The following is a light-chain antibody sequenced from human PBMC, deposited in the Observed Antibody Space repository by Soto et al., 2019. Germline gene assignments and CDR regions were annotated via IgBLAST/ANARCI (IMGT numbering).Light chain of an antibody. CDR3: CSYTSSSTLYV. Sequence: QLVLTQPASVSGSPGQSITISCTGTSSDIGAYNYVSWYQQHPGRAPKLIIYDVTHRPAGISSRFSASKSGNTASLTISVLQAEDEADYYCCSYTSSSTLYVFGTGTKLTVL. CDR1: SSDIGAYNY. CDR2: DVT. J-gene: IGLJ1*01. V-gene: IGLV2-14*03.